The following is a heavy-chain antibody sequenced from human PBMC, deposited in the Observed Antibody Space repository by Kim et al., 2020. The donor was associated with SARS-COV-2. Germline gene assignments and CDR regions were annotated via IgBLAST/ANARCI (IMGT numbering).Heavy chain of an antibody. CDR2: IYYSGST. CDR3: ARLCCGSGSYVDY. J-gene: IGHJ4*02. CDR1: GGSISSSSYY. V-gene: IGHV4-39*01. D-gene: IGHD3-10*01. Sequence: LETLSLTCTVSGGSISSSSYYWGWIRQPPGKGLEWIGSIYYSGSTYYNPSLKSRVTISVDTSKNQFSLKLSSVTAADTAVYYCARLCCGSGSYVDYWGQG.